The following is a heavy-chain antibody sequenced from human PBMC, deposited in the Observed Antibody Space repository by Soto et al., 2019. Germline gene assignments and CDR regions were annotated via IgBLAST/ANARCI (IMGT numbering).Heavy chain of an antibody. D-gene: IGHD1-1*01. Sequence: GGSLRLSCAASGFTFSDYSMKWVRQAPGKGLEWVSSISSTSTYIFYADSVKGRFTVSRDNAKNTLYLQMNSLRGEDTAVYFCARANWNNVPFFDYWGQGTQVTVSS. V-gene: IGHV3-21*06. J-gene: IGHJ4*02. CDR2: ISSTSTYI. CDR1: GFTFSDYS. CDR3: ARANWNNVPFFDY.